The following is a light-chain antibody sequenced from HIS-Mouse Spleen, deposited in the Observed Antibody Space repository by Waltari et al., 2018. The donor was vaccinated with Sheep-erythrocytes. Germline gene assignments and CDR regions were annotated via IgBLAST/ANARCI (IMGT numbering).Light chain of an antibody. CDR2: EGS. CDR3: CSYAGSSTPWV. J-gene: IGLJ3*02. V-gene: IGLV2-23*01. CDR1: SSDVGSYNL. Sequence: QSALTQPASVSGSPGQSITISRTGTSSDVGSYNLASCYQQHPGKAPKLMIYEGSKRPSGVSNRFSGSKSGNTASLTISGLQAEDEADYYCCSYAGSSTPWVFGGGTKLTVL.